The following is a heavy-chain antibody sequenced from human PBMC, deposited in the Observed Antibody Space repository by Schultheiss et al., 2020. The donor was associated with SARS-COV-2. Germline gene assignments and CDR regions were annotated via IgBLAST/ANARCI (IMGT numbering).Heavy chain of an antibody. CDR2: ISGSGGST. Sequence: GGSLRLSCAASGFTFSSYAMHWVRQAPGKGLEWVSAISGSGGSTYYADSVKGRFTISRDNAKNSLYLQMNSLRAEDTAVYYCARVPDRYSSEVDWGQGTLVTVSS. V-gene: IGHV3-23*01. CDR1: GFTFSSYA. CDR3: ARVPDRYSSEVD. J-gene: IGHJ4*02. D-gene: IGHD6-19*01.